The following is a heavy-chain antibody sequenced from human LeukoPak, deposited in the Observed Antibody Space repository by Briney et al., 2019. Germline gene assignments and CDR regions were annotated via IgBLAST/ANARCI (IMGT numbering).Heavy chain of an antibody. D-gene: IGHD2/OR15-2a*01. CDR1: GFTFSSFN. J-gene: IGHJ4*02. CDR3: ARDKGILPDY. Sequence: SGGSLRLSCAASGFTFSSFNMNWVRQGPGKGREWVSYISTSGSTIYYADSVKGRFTISRDNANSSLFLQVNSLTAEDTAVYYCARDKGILPDYWGQGTLVTVSS. CDR2: ISTSGSTI. V-gene: IGHV3-48*01.